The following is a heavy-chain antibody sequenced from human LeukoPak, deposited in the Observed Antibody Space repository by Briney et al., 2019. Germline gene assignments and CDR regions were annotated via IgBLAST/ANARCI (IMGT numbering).Heavy chain of an antibody. J-gene: IGHJ4*02. CDR2: ISYDGSNK. V-gene: IGHV3-30*14. D-gene: IGHD1-26*01. CDR1: GFTFSSYA. Sequence: GRSLRLSCAASGFTFSSYAMHWVRQAPGKGLEWVAVISYDGSNKYYADSVKGRFTISRDNSKNTLYLQMNSLRAEDTAVYYCARFINAYSGRGDYWGQGTLVTVSS. CDR3: ARFINAYSGRGDY.